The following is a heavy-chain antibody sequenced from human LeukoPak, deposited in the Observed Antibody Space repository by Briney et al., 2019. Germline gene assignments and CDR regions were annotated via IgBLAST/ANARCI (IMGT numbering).Heavy chain of an antibody. J-gene: IGHJ4*02. D-gene: IGHD3-9*01. V-gene: IGHV3-7*01. CDR1: GFTFSSYW. CDR3: AREGPIRYFDWLSYFDY. CDR2: IKQDGSEK. Sequence: TGGSLRLSCAASGFTFSSYWMSWVRQAPGKGLEWVANIKQDGSEKYYVDSVKGRFTISRDNAKNSLYLQMNSLRAEDTAVYYCAREGPIRYFDWLSYFDYWGLGTLVTVSS.